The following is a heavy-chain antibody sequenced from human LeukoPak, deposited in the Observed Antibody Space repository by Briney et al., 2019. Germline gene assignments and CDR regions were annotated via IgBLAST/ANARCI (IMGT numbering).Heavy chain of an antibody. CDR3: TTDYGSGSYHYFNY. Sequence: PGGSLRLSCAASGFTFSNAWMSWVRQAPNKGLEWVSRSKTKTDGGTTDYAAPVKGRFTISRDDSKDTLYLQMNSLKSEDTAVYYCTTDYGSGSYHYFNYWGQGTLVTVSS. CDR2: SKTKTDGGTT. J-gene: IGHJ4*02. D-gene: IGHD3-10*01. CDR1: GFTFSNAW. V-gene: IGHV3-15*01.